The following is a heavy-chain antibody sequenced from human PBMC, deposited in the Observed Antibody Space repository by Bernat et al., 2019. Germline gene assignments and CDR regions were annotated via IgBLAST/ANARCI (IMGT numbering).Heavy chain of an antibody. Sequence: QVQLVQSGAEVKKPGASVKVSCKASGYTFTSYGISWVRQAPGQGLEWMGWISAYNGNTNYAQKLQGRVTMTTDTSTSTAYMELRSLRSDDTAVYYCARDYDIVVVVAATLPNDAFDIWGQGTMVTVSS. CDR1: GYTFTSYG. J-gene: IGHJ3*02. V-gene: IGHV1-18*01. CDR3: ARDYDIVVVVAATLPNDAFDI. D-gene: IGHD2-15*01. CDR2: ISAYNGNT.